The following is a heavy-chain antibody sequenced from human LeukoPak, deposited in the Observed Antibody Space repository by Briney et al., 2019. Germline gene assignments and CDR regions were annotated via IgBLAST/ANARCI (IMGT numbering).Heavy chain of an antibody. D-gene: IGHD3-10*01. Sequence: SETLSLTCTVSGGSISSYYWNWIRPPPGKRLEWIGHSSSSGSTNYNLSLKSRVTISVDRPKNQFSLKLSSVTAADTAVYYCARGYGSGTPYGMDVWGQGTTVTVSS. J-gene: IGHJ6*02. V-gene: IGHV4-59*13. CDR2: SSSSGST. CDR1: GGSISSYY. CDR3: ARGYGSGTPYGMDV.